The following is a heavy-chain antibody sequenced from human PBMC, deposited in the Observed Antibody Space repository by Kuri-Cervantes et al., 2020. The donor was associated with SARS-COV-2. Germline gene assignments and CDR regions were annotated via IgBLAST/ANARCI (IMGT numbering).Heavy chain of an antibody. D-gene: IGHD1-1*01. CDR3: ARDSGDWNPDGFDI. Sequence: SVKVSCKASGGTFSSYTISWVRQAPGQGLEWMGGIIPIFGTANYAQKFQGRVTITTDESTSTAYMELSSLRSEDTAVYYRARDSGDWNPDGFDIWGQGTMVTVSS. V-gene: IGHV1-69*05. J-gene: IGHJ3*02. CDR2: IIPIFGTA. CDR1: GGTFSSYT.